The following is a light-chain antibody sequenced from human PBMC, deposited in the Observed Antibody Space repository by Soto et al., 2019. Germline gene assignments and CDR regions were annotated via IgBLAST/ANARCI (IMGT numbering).Light chain of an antibody. CDR1: QSVSSSY. CDR2: GAS. Sequence: EIVLTQSPGPPCLSPGGRAPLSCRASQSVSSSYLAWYQHKPGQAPKLLIYGASSRATGIPERFSGSGSGTDFTLTISRLQPEDVAVYYCQQYGSTPVTFGQGTKVDIK. V-gene: IGKV3-20*01. CDR3: QQYGSTPVT. J-gene: IGKJ1*01.